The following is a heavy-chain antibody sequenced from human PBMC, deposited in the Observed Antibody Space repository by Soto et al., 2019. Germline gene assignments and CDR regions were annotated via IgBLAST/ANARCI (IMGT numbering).Heavy chain of an antibody. D-gene: IGHD1-1*01. CDR2: ISYDGSNK. J-gene: IGHJ4*02. CDR1: GFTFSSYG. V-gene: IGHV3-30*18. CDR3: AKHRLSYNWNDHHFDY. Sequence: GGSLRLSCAPSGFTFSSYGMHWVRQAPGKGLEWVAVISYDGSNKYYADSVKGRFTISRDNSKNTLYLQMNSLRAEDTAVYYCAKHRLSYNWNDHHFDYWGQGTLVTVSS.